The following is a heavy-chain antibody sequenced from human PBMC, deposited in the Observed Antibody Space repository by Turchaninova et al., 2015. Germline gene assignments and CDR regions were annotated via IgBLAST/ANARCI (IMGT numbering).Heavy chain of an antibody. J-gene: IGHJ5*02. Sequence: QVQLQESGPGLVKPSETLSLTCAVSGYSITSGYYWGWIRQPPGKGLEWIGSIGQTGNAPHNPSPTSRVTISVDTAKTQVSLVVNSVTVADTAVFYCARLAHYLRESCSQSLCLQWFDPWGQGTLVTVSS. CDR3: ARLAHYLRESCSQSLCLQWFDP. CDR2: IGQTGNA. V-gene: IGHV4-38-2*01. CDR1: GYSITSGYY. D-gene: IGHD2-15*01.